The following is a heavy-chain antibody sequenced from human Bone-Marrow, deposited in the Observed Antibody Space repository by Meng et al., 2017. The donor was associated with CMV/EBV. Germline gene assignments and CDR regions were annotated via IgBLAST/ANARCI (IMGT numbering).Heavy chain of an antibody. J-gene: IGHJ4*02. Sequence: ETLSLTCTVSGDSMSAYYWSWIRQAPGKGLEWVGRIKSKTDGGTTDYAAPVKGRFTISRDDSKNTLYLQMNSLKTEDTAVYYCTTEEQTYYFDYWGQGTLVTVSS. D-gene: IGHD1-26*01. V-gene: IGHV3-15*01. CDR3: TTEEQTYYFDY. CDR1: GDSMSAYY. CDR2: IKSKTDGGTT.